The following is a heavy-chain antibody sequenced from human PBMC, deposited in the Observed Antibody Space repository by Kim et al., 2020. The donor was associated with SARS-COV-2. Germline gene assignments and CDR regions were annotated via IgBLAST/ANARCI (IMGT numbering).Heavy chain of an antibody. CDR2: IYYSGST. V-gene: IGHV4-39*07. D-gene: IGHD3-9*01. Sequence: SETLSLTCTVSGGSISSSSYYWGWIRQPPGKGLEWIGSIYYSGSTYYNPSLKSRVTISVDTSKNQFSLKLSSVTAADTAVYYCARDPSILTGYYTIWFDPWGQGTLVTVSS. J-gene: IGHJ5*02. CDR3: ARDPSILTGYYTIWFDP. CDR1: GGSISSSSYY.